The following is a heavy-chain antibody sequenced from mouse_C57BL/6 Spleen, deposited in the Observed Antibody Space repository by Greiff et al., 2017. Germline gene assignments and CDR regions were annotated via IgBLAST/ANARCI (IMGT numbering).Heavy chain of an antibody. CDR2: IDPENGDT. CDR1: GFNIKDDY. Sequence: VQLQQSGAELVRPGASVKLSCTASGFNIKDDYMHWVKQRPEQGLEWIGWIDPENGDTEYASKFQGKATITADTSSNTAYLQLSSLTSEDTAVYYCTTQDYDGYWGQGTTLTVSS. J-gene: IGHJ2*01. CDR3: TTQDYDGY. V-gene: IGHV14-4*01. D-gene: IGHD2-4*01.